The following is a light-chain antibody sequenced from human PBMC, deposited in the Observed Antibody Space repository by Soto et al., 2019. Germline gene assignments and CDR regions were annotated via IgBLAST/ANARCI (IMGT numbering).Light chain of an antibody. CDR3: SLYTSSSTVV. CDR2: DVS. V-gene: IGLV2-14*01. CDR1: SSDVGGYNH. J-gene: IGLJ2*01. Sequence: QSVLTQPASVSGSPGQSITISCTGTSSDVGGYNHVSWYQQHPGKAPKLMIYDVSNRPSGVSNRFSGSKSGNTASLTISGLQAEDEADYYCSLYTSSSTVVFGGGTKLTVL.